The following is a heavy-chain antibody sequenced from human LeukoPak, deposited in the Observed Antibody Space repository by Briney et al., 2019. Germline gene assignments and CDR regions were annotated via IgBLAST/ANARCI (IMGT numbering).Heavy chain of an antibody. V-gene: IGHV1-2*02. CDR2: INVNSGGT. J-gene: IGHJ4*02. D-gene: IGHD3-9*01. Sequence: ASVKVSCKASGNTFTGYYMHWVRQAPGQGLEWMGWINVNSGGTNYAQKFYARVTMTRDTSISTAYMELGRLRSDDTAVFYCARSPHILTGENFDFWGQGTLVTVSS. CDR3: ARSPHILTGENFDF. CDR1: GNTFTGYY.